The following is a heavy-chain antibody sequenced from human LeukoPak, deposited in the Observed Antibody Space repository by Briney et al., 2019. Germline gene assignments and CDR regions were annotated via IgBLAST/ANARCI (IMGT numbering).Heavy chain of an antibody. Sequence: SETLSLTCTVSGGSISSSSYYWGGIRQPPGKGVEWIGSIYYSGSTYYNPTLKSRVTISVDTSKNQFSLKLSSVTAADTAVYYCARHYCSGGSCYPDYWGQGTLVTVSS. CDR2: IYYSGST. CDR1: GGSISSSSYY. V-gene: IGHV4-39*01. CDR3: ARHYCSGGSCYPDY. J-gene: IGHJ4*02. D-gene: IGHD2-15*01.